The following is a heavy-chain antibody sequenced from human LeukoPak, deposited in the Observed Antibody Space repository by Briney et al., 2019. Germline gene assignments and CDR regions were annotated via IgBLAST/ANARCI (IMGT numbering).Heavy chain of an antibody. CDR2: IRSKAYGGTT. J-gene: IGHJ6*03. CDR3: TRARYMDV. CDR1: GFTFGDYA. V-gene: IGHV3-49*04. Sequence: GGSLRLSCTASGFTFGDYAMSWVRQAPGKGLEWVGFIRSKAYGGTTEYAASVRGRFTISRDDSKSIAYLQMNSLKTEDTAVYYCTRARYMDVWGKGTTVTISS.